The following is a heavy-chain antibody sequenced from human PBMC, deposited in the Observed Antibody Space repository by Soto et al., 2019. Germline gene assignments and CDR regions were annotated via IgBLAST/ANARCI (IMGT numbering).Heavy chain of an antibody. D-gene: IGHD4-4*01. J-gene: IGHJ6*02. CDR3: AREVGTVIHYYYYYGMDG. CDR2: ISSSSSYI. Sequence: PGGSLRLSCAASGFTFSSYSMNWVRQAPGKGLEWVSSISSSSSYIYYADSVKGRFTISRDNAKNSLYLQMNSLRAEDTAVYYCAREVGTVIHYYYYYGMDGWGQGTTVTVSS. V-gene: IGHV3-21*04. CDR1: GFTFSSYS.